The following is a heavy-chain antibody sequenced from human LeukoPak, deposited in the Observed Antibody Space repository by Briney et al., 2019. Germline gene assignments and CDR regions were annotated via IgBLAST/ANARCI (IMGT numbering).Heavy chain of an antibody. CDR1: GGSITSGDYY. CDR3: ARPYYYDSRIDP. Sequence: PSQTLSLTCTVSGGSITSGDYYWSWNRQPPGKGLEWIAYMYYSGSTYYNPSLKSRVTMSADTSKNQFSLKLSSVTAADTAVYYCARPYYYDSRIDPWGQGTLVTVSS. V-gene: IGHV4-30-4*01. CDR2: MYYSGST. D-gene: IGHD3-22*01. J-gene: IGHJ5*02.